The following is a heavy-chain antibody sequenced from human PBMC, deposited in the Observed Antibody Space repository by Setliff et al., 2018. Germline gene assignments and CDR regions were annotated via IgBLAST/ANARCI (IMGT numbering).Heavy chain of an antibody. CDR1: GDSISTSSYY. D-gene: IGHD1-26*01. V-gene: IGHV4-39*07. CDR3: ASMGATRDY. Sequence: SETLSLTCSASGDSISTSSYYWGWIRQPPGKGLAWIGSIYYRGSTNYNPSLKSRVTISVDTSKNQFSLRLSSVTAADTAVYYCASMGATRDYWGQGTLVTVSS. CDR2: IYYRGST. J-gene: IGHJ4*02.